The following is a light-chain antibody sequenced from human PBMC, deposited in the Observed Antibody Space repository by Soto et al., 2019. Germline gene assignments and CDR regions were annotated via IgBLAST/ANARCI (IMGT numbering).Light chain of an antibody. Sequence: AIQLTQSPSSLSASVGDRVTITCRASQGISSALAWYQQKPGKAPKLLIYDASSLESGVPSRFSGSGSGTDFTLTISSLQPEDFATYYCQQFNSDPRLLTFGGGTKVEIK. V-gene: IGKV1-13*02. J-gene: IGKJ4*01. CDR1: QGISSA. CDR3: QQFNSDPRLLT. CDR2: DAS.